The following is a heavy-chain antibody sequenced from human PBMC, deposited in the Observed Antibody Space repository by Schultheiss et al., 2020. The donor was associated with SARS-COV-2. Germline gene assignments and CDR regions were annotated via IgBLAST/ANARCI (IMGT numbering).Heavy chain of an antibody. D-gene: IGHD2-15*01. J-gene: IGHJ4*02. V-gene: IGHV3-15*01. CDR3: TSLGYCRTGTCQY. Sequence: GGSLRLSCAASGFTFSNAWMSWVRQAPGKGLEWVGRIKSKTDGGTTDYAAPVKGRFTISRDDSKNTLYLQMNSLKIEDTAMYYCTSLGYCRTGTCQYWGQGTLVTVSS. CDR2: IKSKTDGGTT. CDR1: GFTFSNAW.